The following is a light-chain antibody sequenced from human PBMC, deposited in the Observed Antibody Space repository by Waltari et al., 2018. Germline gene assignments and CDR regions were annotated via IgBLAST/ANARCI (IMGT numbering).Light chain of an antibody. CDR2: KTS. CDR1: QRLSSY. CDR3: QQYNSYPFT. V-gene: IGKV1-5*03. J-gene: IGKJ3*01. Sequence: DIQMTQSPSTLSASVGDRSTIICRASQRLSSYLAWYQQKPVKAPKLLIYKTSSLETGVPSSFSGTGSGTEFTLTISSLQPDDIATYYCQQYNSYPFTFGPGTKVDIK.